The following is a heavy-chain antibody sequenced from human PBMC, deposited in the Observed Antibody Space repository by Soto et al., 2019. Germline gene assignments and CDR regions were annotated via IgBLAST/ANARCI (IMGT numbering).Heavy chain of an antibody. V-gene: IGHV3-20*04. D-gene: IGHD3-22*01. CDR3: ARDPMNYYDSSGYDEGT. Sequence: TASGFTFDDYGMSWVRQAPGKGLEWVSGINWNGGSTGYADSVKGRFTISRDNANNSLYLQMNSLRAEDTALYYCARDPMNYYDSSGYDEGTWGQGTLVTVSS. CDR2: INWNGGST. CDR1: GFTFDDYG. J-gene: IGHJ5*02.